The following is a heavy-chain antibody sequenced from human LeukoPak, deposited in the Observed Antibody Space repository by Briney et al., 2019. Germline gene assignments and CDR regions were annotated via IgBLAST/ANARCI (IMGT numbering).Heavy chain of an antibody. CDR2: IYTSGST. V-gene: IGHV4-4*07. CDR3: ARDRYYYDSSGKLRFDY. Sequence: SETLSLTCTVSGGSISSYYWSWIRQPAGKGLEWIGRIYTSGSTNYNPSLKSRVTMSVDTSKNQFSLKLSSVTAADTAVYYCARDRYYYDSSGKLRFDYWGQGTLVTVSS. D-gene: IGHD3-22*01. CDR1: GGSISSYY. J-gene: IGHJ4*02.